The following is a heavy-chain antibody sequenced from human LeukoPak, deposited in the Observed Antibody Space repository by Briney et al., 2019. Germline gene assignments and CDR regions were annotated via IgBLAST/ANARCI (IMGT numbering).Heavy chain of an antibody. V-gene: IGHV3-30*03. CDR1: GFTFSSNG. J-gene: IGHJ4*02. Sequence: SGGSLRLSCAASGFTFSSNGMHWVRQAPGRGLDWVAFISYDGSNEYCADSVKGRFTISRDNSKNTLYLQMNSLRPEDTAVYYCARVDPGYSSSWQHFDYWGQGTLVTVSS. D-gene: IGHD6-13*01. CDR3: ARVDPGYSSSWQHFDY. CDR2: ISYDGSNE.